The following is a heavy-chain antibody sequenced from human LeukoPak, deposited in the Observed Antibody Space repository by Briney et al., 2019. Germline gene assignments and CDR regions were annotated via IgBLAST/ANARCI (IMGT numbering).Heavy chain of an antibody. Sequence: GGSLRLSCAASGFTFSSYSMNWVRQAPGKGLEWVSVIYSGGSTYYADSVKGRFTISRHNSKNTLYLQMNSLRAEDTAVYYCARAQHSSSWSYYYYYYGMDVWGQGTTVTVSS. V-gene: IGHV3-53*04. CDR1: GFTFSSYS. CDR3: ARAQHSSSWSYYYYYYGMDV. D-gene: IGHD6-13*01. J-gene: IGHJ6*02. CDR2: IYSGGST.